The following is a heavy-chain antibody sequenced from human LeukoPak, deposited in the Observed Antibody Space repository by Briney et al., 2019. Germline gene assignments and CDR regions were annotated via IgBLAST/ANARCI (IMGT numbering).Heavy chain of an antibody. CDR1: GGSISSSSYY. CDR3: ARSHRDYDILTGYYSGSVLSFDY. V-gene: IGHV4-39*07. Sequence: AETLSLTCTVSGGSISSSSYYWGWIRQPPWKGLEWIGSIYYSGSTYYNPSLKSRVTISVDTSKNQFSLKLSSVTAADTAVYYCARSHRDYDILTGYYSGSVLSFDYWGQGTLVTVSS. D-gene: IGHD3-9*01. CDR2: IYYSGST. J-gene: IGHJ4*02.